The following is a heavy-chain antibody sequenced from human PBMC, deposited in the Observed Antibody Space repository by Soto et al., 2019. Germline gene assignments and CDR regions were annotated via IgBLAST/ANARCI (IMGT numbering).Heavy chain of an antibody. V-gene: IGHV2-5*02. CDR2: IYWDDDK. J-gene: IGHJ4*02. CDR3: AHRVLRTVFGLVTTTAIYFDL. D-gene: IGHD3-3*01. Sequence: KESGPTVVKPTETLTLTCTFSGFSLTTSGVGVGWVRQSPGKAPEWLALIYWDDDKRYSTSLKSRLTITKDTSKNQVVLTMANVDPADTATYYCAHRVLRTVFGLVTTTAIYFDLWGQGTPVVVSS. CDR1: GFSLTTSGVG.